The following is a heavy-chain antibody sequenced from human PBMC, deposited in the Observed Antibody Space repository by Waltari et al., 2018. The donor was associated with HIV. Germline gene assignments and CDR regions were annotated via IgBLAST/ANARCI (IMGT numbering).Heavy chain of an antibody. D-gene: IGHD2-2*03. CDR3: TRDGYPR. V-gene: IGHV3-21*01. CDR2: SSSRSRT. CDR1: GFNFSDYS. Sequence: EVQLVESGGGLVKPGGSLRLSCAGSGFNFSDYSLNWVRQAPGEGLEWVSTSSSRSRTYYADSVKGRFTISRDNAMKSHYLQMSSLRPEDTAVYYCTRDGYPRWGQGTLVTVSS. J-gene: IGHJ4*02.